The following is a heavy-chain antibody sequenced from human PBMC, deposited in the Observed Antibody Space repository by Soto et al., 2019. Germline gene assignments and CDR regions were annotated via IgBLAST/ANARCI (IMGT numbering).Heavy chain of an antibody. CDR1: GFTFTSYG. J-gene: IGHJ2*01. Sequence: GSLRLSCAASGFTFTSYGIHWVRQAPGKGLEWVAVIWYDGGNKYYADSVKGRFTISRDNSRNTLYLQMNSLRAEDTAVYYCARVPRDYGYFDLWGRGTLVTVSS. CDR3: ARVPRDYGYFDL. CDR2: IWYDGGNK. V-gene: IGHV3-33*01.